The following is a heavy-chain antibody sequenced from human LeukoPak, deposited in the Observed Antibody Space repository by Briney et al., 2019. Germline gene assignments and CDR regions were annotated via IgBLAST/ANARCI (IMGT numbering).Heavy chain of an antibody. CDR3: ARGGLDCSSTSCEYPDYYYYYMDV. D-gene: IGHD2-2*01. CDR1: GGTFSSYA. CDR2: IIPIFGTA. J-gene: IGHJ6*03. V-gene: IGHV1-69*06. Sequence: SVKVSCKASGGTFSSYAISWVRQAPGQGLEWMGGIIPIFGTANYAQKFQGRVTITADKSTSTAYMELSSLRSEDTAVYYCARGGLDCSSTSCEYPDYYYYYMDVWGKGTTVTISS.